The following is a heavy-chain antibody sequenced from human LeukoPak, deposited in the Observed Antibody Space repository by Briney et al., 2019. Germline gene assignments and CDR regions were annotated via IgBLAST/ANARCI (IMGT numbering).Heavy chain of an antibody. CDR2: IKSNADGGTT. V-gene: IGHV3-15*01. CDR1: GLTFSDAW. J-gene: IGHJ4*02. Sequence: GGSLRLSCATSGLTFSDAWMTWVRQAPGRGLEWLGRIKSNADGGTTDYAVPVKGRFSISRDDSKNTMYLQMNSLKTEDTGVYYCTTGFDGTVVWSHKPSDYWGQGTLVTVSS. CDR3: TTGFDGTVVWSHKPSDY. D-gene: IGHD2-2*01.